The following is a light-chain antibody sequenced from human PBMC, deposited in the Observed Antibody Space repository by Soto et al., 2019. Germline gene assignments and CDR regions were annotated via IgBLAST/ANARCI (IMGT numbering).Light chain of an antibody. CDR2: GEY. CDR1: HSVRSSY. CDR3: QQYGSSQGIT. V-gene: IGKV3-20*01. Sequence: EIVVTQSPGTLSLSPGERATRSCMASHSVRSSYLAWYQQKPGLAPMLLIYGEYSWATGIPDRFSVSGSGTDFTLTINRLEPEYFAVYDCQQYGSSQGITFGQGTLLEI. J-gene: IGKJ5*01.